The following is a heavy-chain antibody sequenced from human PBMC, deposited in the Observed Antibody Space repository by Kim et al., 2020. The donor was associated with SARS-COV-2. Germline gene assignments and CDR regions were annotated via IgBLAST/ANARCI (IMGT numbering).Heavy chain of an antibody. V-gene: IGHV3-48*02. CDR3: ARSAGAALAYGMDV. Sequence: ADSVKGRFTISRDNAKNSLYLQMNSLRDEDTAVYYCARSAGAALAYGMDVWGQGTTVTVSS. D-gene: IGHD6-13*01. J-gene: IGHJ6*02.